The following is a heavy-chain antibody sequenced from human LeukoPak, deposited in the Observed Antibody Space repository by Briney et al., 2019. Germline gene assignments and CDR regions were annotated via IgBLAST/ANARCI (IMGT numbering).Heavy chain of an antibody. CDR2: ISSSSSAI. J-gene: IGHJ4*02. V-gene: IGHV3-48*02. CDR1: GFTFIDYT. CDR3: TRDRSTWLFDY. Sequence: SGGSLRLSCAASGFTFIDYTMHWVGQAPGEGLESVSYISSSSSAIFYADSVQGRFTISRDNAKNSLYLQMNTLRDEDTAVYYCTRDRSTWLFDYWGQGTVVTVAS. D-gene: IGHD6-6*01.